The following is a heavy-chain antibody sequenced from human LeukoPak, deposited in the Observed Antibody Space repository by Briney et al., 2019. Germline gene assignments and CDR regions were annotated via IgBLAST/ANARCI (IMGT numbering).Heavy chain of an antibody. J-gene: IGHJ6*02. CDR2: IYYSGST. D-gene: IGHD6-19*01. CDR1: GGSISSYY. CDR3: ARGAVAGTDQKNYYYYGMDV. Sequence: SETLSLTCTVSGGSISSYYWSWIRQPPGKGLEWIGYIYYSGSTNYNPSLKSRVTISVDTSKNQFSLKLSSVTAADTAVYYCARGAVAGTDQKNYYYYGMDVWGQGTTVTVSS. V-gene: IGHV4-59*01.